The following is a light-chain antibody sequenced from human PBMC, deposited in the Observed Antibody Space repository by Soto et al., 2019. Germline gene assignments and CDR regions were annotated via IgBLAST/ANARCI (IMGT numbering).Light chain of an antibody. V-gene: IGLV4-69*01. CDR2: INYDGTH. CDR3: QSLGTGIQV. CDR1: SGYSTYA. J-gene: IGLJ3*02. Sequence: QPVLTQSPSASASLGASVKLTCTLSSGYSTYAIAWHQQQSGKGPRFLMKINYDGTHSKGAGCYDRFSGSSSGAERHLTIYSLQYEDEDDYYCQSLGTGIQVFGGGTKLTVL.